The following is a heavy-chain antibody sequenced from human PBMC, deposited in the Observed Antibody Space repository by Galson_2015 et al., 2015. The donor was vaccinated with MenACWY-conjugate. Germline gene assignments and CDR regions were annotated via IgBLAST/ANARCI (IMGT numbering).Heavy chain of an antibody. CDR2: AFENGTT. D-gene: IGHD2-15*01. J-gene: IGHJ4*02. CDR3: ARESSYCAGGTCGYF. Sequence: ETLSLTCTASGASITSSDYYGGWIRQPPGKGLEWIGTAFENGTTYYNPSLKSRVTISVYTSKNQISLTLNSATSADTAVYYCARESSYCAGGTCGYFWGQGALVTVSS. CDR1: GASITSSDYY. V-gene: IGHV4-39*07.